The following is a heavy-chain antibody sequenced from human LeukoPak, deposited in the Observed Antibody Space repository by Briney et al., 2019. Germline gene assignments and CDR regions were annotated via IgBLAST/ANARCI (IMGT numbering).Heavy chain of an antibody. D-gene: IGHD6-13*01. J-gene: IGHJ4*02. V-gene: IGHV3-53*01. Sequence: PGGSLRLSCAASGFTFSSYAMTWVRQAPGKGLEWVSVIYSGGSTYYADSVKGRFTISRDNSKNTLYLQMNSLRAKDTAVYYCARDLERTAAGSIWGQGTLVTVSS. CDR3: ARDLERTAAGSI. CDR1: GFTFSSYA. CDR2: IYSGGST.